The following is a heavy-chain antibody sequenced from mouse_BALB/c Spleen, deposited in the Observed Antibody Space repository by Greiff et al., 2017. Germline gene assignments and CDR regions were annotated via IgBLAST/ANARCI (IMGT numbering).Heavy chain of an antibody. CDR2: ISSGGST. D-gene: IGHD1-1*01. Sequence: DVMLVESGGGLVKPGGSLKLSCAASGFTFSSYAMSWVRQTPEKRLEWVASISSGGSTYYPDSVKGRFTISRDNARNILYLQMSSLRSEDTAMYYCARERDYSWFAYWGQGTLVTVSA. V-gene: IGHV5-6-5*01. CDR3: ARERDYSWFAY. CDR1: GFTFSSYA. J-gene: IGHJ3*01.